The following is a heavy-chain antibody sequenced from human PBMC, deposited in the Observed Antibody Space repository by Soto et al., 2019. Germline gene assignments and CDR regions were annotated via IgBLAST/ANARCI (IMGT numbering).Heavy chain of an antibody. V-gene: IGHV3-72*01. Sequence: GGSLRLSCAVSGFTFSDHYMDWVRQAPGKGLEWVGHIRNKANSYTTEYAASVRGRFTISRDDSKNSLYLHMNSLITEDTAVYYCATGSGADYPFDIWGQGTMVTVSS. CDR1: GFTFSDHY. CDR2: IRNKANSYTT. CDR3: ATGSGADYPFDI. D-gene: IGHD3-3*01. J-gene: IGHJ3*02.